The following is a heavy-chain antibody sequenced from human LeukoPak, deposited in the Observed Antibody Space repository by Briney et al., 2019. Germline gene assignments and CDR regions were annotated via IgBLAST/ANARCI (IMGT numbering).Heavy chain of an antibody. CDR1: GGSISSSSYY. V-gene: IGHV4-39*01. CDR3: ARLNYYDSSGFDY. D-gene: IGHD3-22*01. J-gene: IGHJ4*02. CDR2: IYYSGST. Sequence: SETLSLTCTVSGGSISSSSYYWGWIRQPPGKGLEWIGSIYYSGSTYYNPSLKSRVTISVDTSKNQFSLKLSSVTAADTAVYYCARLNYYDSSGFDYWGQGTLVTVSS.